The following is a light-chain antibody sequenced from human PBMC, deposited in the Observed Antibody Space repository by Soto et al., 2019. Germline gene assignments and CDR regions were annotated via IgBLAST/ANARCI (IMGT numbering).Light chain of an antibody. J-gene: IGKJ3*01. Sequence: DIQMTQSPSSLSASVVYRVTIACQASQDISNYLNWYQQRPGKAPKLLIYDASNLETGVPSRFSGSGSGTDFTFTISSLQPEDIATYYCQQYDNLLRVTFGPGTKVDNK. CDR2: DAS. CDR3: QQYDNLLRVT. V-gene: IGKV1-33*01. CDR1: QDISNY.